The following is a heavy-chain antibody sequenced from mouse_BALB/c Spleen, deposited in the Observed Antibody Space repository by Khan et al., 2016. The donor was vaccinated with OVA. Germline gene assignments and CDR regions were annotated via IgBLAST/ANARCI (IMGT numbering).Heavy chain of an antibody. Sequence: DLVKPGASVKLSCKASGYTFTSYWINWIKQRPGQGLEWIGRIGPGSGNAYYNEMFKGKATLTVDTSSSTAYIQLSSLSSEDSGVYCCARENYYGRNGYAMDYWGQGTSVTVSS. V-gene: IGHV1S41*01. CDR3: ARENYYGRNGYAMDY. CDR2: IGPGSGNA. J-gene: IGHJ4*01. CDR1: GYTFTSYW. D-gene: IGHD1-1*01.